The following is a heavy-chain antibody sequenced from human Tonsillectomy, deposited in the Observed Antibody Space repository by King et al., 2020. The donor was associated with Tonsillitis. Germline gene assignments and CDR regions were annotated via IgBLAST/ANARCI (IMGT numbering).Heavy chain of an antibody. D-gene: IGHD2-15*01. CDR2: ISGGGYKL. Sequence: VQLVESGGGLVQPGGPLRLSCAASGFTFRSYALSWVRESPGKGLQWVSAISGGGYKLYFIASWKGRCTISSDNSKNTVSLQMTSLRAEDTGVYYCVREMLTGSCADYWGQGTLVTVSS. V-gene: IGHV3-23*04. CDR3: VREMLTGSCADY. CDR1: GFTFRSYA. J-gene: IGHJ4*02.